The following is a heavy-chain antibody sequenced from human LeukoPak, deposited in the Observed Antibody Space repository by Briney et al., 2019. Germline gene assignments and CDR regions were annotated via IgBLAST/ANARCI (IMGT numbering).Heavy chain of an antibody. D-gene: IGHD3-10*01. Sequence: GGSLRLSCAASGFTFSSYSMNWVRQAPGKGLEWVSSISSSSSYIYYADSVKGRFTISRDNAKNSLYLQMNSLRAEDTAVYYCASSLAHKVWFGEPEPYGMDVWGQGTTVTVSS. V-gene: IGHV3-21*01. CDR3: ASSLAHKVWFGEPEPYGMDV. J-gene: IGHJ6*02. CDR1: GFTFSSYS. CDR2: ISSSSSYI.